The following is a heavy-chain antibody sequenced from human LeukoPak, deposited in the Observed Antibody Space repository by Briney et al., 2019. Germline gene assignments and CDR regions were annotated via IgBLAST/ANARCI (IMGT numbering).Heavy chain of an antibody. Sequence: PSETLSLTCTVSGGSISGYYWSWIRQPPGKGLEWIGYIYYSGSTNYNPSLKSRVTISVDTSKNQFSLKLSSVTAADTAVYYCAAIPQPWLVWWYFDYWGQGTLVTVSS. CDR3: AAIPQPWLVWWYFDY. CDR1: GGSISGYY. D-gene: IGHD6-19*01. V-gene: IGHV4-59*08. CDR2: IYYSGST. J-gene: IGHJ4*02.